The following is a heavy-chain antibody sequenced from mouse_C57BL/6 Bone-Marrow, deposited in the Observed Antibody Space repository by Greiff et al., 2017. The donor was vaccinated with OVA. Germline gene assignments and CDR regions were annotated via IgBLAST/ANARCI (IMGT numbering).Heavy chain of an antibody. CDR3: ARSGRVFDY. Sequence: VQLQQPGAELVKPGASVKLSCKASGYTFTSYWMQWVKQRPGQGLEWIGEIDPSDSYTNYNQKFKGKATLTVDTSSSTAYMQLSSLTSEDSAVYYCARSGRVFDYWGQGTTLTVSS. CDR2: IDPSDSYT. CDR1: GYTFTSYW. J-gene: IGHJ2*01. D-gene: IGHD3-1*01. V-gene: IGHV1-50*01.